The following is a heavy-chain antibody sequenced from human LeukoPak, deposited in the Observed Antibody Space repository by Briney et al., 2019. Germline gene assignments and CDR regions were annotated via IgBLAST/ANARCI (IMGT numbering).Heavy chain of an antibody. CDR3: AGSWFYRDYFEY. V-gene: IGHV3-30*03. CDR2: LSYDGSNE. D-gene: IGHD3-10*01. Sequence: PGRSLRLSCAASGFTFGSYGMHWVRQAPGKGLEWVAVLSYDGSNEYYADSVKGRFTISRDNSKNTLYLQMNSLRVEDTAVYYCAGSWFYRDYFEYWGQGTLVTVSS. CDR1: GFTFGSYG. J-gene: IGHJ4*02.